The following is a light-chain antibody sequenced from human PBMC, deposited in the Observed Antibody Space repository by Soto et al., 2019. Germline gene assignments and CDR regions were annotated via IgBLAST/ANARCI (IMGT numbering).Light chain of an antibody. Sequence: DIQMTQFPSSLSASVGDRVTITCRASQRIRNELGWYQQKPGKAPKRLIYAASSLQSGVPSRFSGSGSWTEFTLAISSLQPEDSATFYCLQHSTYPLTFGQGTKVEIK. CDR2: AAS. CDR3: LQHSTYPLT. J-gene: IGKJ1*01. V-gene: IGKV1-17*01. CDR1: QRIRNE.